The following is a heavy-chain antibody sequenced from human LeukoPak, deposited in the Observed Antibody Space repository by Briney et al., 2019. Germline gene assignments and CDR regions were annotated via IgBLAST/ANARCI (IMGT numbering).Heavy chain of an antibody. D-gene: IGHD5-12*01. CDR1: GGTFSSYA. V-gene: IGHV1-18*01. J-gene: IGHJ6*02. CDR2: ISAHNGNT. CDR3: ARGPAVATITNYYYYGMDV. Sequence: GPVKVSCKASGGTFSSYAISWVRQAPGQGLEWMGWISAHNGNTNYAQKLQGRVTMTTDTSTSTAYMELRSLRSDDTAVYYCARGPAVATITNYYYYGMDVWGQGTTVTVSS.